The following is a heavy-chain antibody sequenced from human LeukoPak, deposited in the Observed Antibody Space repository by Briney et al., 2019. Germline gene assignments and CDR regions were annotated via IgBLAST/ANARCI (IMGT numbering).Heavy chain of an antibody. CDR1: GFTFSNYA. V-gene: IGHV3-23*01. CDR2: ISGSSGST. Sequence: GGSLRLSCAASGFTFSNYAMSWVRQAPGKGLEWVSLISGSSGSTNYADSVKGRFSISRDNTKNTVYLQMKSLRADDTALYYCARAPGYCSGGSCYDYWGQGTLVTVSS. J-gene: IGHJ4*02. D-gene: IGHD2-15*01. CDR3: ARAPGYCSGGSCYDY.